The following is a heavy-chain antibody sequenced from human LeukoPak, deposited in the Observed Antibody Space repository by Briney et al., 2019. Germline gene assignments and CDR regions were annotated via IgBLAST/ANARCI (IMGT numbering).Heavy chain of an antibody. CDR1: GGSISSYY. D-gene: IGHD3-3*01. CDR3: ARVPATGSGYYWFDP. CDR2: IYYSGST. Sequence: SETLSLTCTVSGGSISSYYWSWIRQPPGKGLEWIGYIYYSGSTNYNPSLKSRVTISVDTSKNQFSLKLSSVTAADTAVYYCARVPATGSGYYWFDPWGQETLVTVPS. V-gene: IGHV4-59*01. J-gene: IGHJ5*02.